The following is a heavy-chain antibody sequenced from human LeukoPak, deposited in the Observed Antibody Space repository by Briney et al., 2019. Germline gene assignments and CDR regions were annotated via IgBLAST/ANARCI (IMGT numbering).Heavy chain of an antibody. CDR1: GFTVITND. V-gene: IGHV3-53*01. CDR3: AKGVEPLAANTLAY. Sequence: GGSLRLSCAASGFTVITNDMTWVRQAPGKGLEWVSVLYSDGNTKYADSVQGRFTISRDNSKNTLYLEMNSLSPDDTAVYYCAKGVEPLAANTLAYWGQGTLVTVSS. D-gene: IGHD1-14*01. J-gene: IGHJ4*02. CDR2: LYSDGNT.